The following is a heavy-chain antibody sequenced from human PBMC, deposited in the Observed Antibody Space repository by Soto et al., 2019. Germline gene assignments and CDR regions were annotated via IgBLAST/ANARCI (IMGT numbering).Heavy chain of an antibody. Sequence: TSETLSLTCTVSGGSISTYSWSWVRQPPGKGLEWIGYIYYSGTTYYTPSLKSRLTMSMDRANDHFSLNSTSVTAADTAVYFCARGHYYYGMDVWGQGITVTVSS. J-gene: IGHJ6*02. CDR3: ARGHYYYGMDV. CDR2: IYYSGTT. V-gene: IGHV4-59*04. CDR1: GGSISTYS.